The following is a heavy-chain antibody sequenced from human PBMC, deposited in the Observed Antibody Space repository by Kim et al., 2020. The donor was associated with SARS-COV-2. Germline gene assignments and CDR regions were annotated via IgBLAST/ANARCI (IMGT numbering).Heavy chain of an antibody. CDR2: ISSSSSYI. Sequence: GGSLRLSCAASGFTFSSYSMNWVRQAPGKGLEWVSSISSSSSYIYYADSVKGRFTISRDNAKNSLYLQMNSLRAEDTAVYYCARDLFGVANAPDPSPDYYYYGMDVWGQGTTVTVSS. V-gene: IGHV3-21*01. J-gene: IGHJ6*02. D-gene: IGHD3-3*01. CDR3: ARDLFGVANAPDPSPDYYYYGMDV. CDR1: GFTFSSYS.